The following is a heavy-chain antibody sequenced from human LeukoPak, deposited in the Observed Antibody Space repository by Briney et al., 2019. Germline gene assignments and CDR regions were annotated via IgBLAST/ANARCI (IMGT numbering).Heavy chain of an antibody. Sequence: SSEPVSYQPSLCSLHNQSCSWVQQAPAPRREWIGGIIPIFDTANYAQKFQRRVTITADESTSTAYMELSSLRSEDTAVYYCARGRRGYSGYEHWYFDLWGRGTMATVSS. J-gene: IGHJ2*01. V-gene: IGHV1-69*13. CDR2: IIPIFDTA. D-gene: IGHD5-12*01. CDR3: ARGRRGYSGYEHWYFDL. CDR1: LCSLHNQS.